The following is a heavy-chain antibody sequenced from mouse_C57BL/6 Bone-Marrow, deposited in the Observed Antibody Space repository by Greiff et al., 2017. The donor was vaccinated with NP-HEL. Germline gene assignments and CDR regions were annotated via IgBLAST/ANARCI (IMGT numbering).Heavy chain of an antibody. V-gene: IGHV3-8*01. D-gene: IGHD2-4*01. CDR2: ISYSGST. CDR3: ARSYYDLPWYFDV. Sequence: EVKLQESGPGLAKPSQTLSLPCSVTGYSITSDYWNWIRKFPGNKLEYMGYISYSGSTYYNPSLKSRISITRDTSKTQYYLQLNSVTTEDTATYYCARSYYDLPWYFDVWGTGTTVTVSS. CDR1: GYSITSDY. J-gene: IGHJ1*03.